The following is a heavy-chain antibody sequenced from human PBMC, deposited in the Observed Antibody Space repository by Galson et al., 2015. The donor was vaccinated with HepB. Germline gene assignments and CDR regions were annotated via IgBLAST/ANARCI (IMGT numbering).Heavy chain of an antibody. D-gene: IGHD6-19*01. CDR3: TRDRRQWLADWYFDL. CDR1: GFTFGDYA. Sequence: SLRLSCAASGFTFGDYAMSWVRQAPGKGLEWVGFIRSKAYGGTTEYAASVKGRFTISRDDSKSIAYLQMNSLKTEDTAVYYCTRDRRQWLADWYFDLWGRGTLVTVSS. V-gene: IGHV3-49*04. CDR2: IRSKAYGGTT. J-gene: IGHJ2*01.